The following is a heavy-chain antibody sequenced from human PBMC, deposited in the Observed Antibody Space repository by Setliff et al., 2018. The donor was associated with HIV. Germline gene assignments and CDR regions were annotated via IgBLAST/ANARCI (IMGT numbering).Heavy chain of an antibody. Sequence: PSETLSLTCSVSSGSMTGHYWTWVRQHPGKGLEWICYLHSLGSSGVSDTPNYSPSLKSRITISLDTSKMQFSLTMTSVTAADTAVYYCARGLSSQTYWGTRPLGLDYWCQGSLVTVSS. CDR1: SGSMTGHY. CDR2: LHSLGSSGVSDTP. D-gene: IGHD2-2*01. V-gene: IGHV4-4*08. J-gene: IGHJ4*01. CDR3: ARGLSSQTYWGTRPLGLDY.